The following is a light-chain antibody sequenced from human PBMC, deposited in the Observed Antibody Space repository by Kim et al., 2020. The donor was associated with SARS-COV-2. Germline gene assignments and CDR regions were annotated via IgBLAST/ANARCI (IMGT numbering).Light chain of an antibody. CDR2: DVS. CDR3: SSYSSSSTPVV. J-gene: IGLJ2*01. CDR1: SSDVAVYNY. V-gene: IGLV2-14*03. Sequence: QSLTFSCTGTSSDVAVYNYVSWYQLPPGKAPKLMIYDVSERPSGVSDRFSGSKSGNTASLTISGLQPEDEADYYCSSYSSSSTPVVFGGGTQLTVL.